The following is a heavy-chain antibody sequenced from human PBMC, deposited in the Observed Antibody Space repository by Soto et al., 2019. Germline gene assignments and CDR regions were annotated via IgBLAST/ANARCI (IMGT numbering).Heavy chain of an antibody. J-gene: IGHJ3*02. CDR3: ARDHDSSSWYGAFDI. D-gene: IGHD6-13*01. CDR2: IYSGGST. CDR1: GFTVSSDY. V-gene: IGHV3-53*01. Sequence: GGSLRLSCAASGFTVSSDYMSWVRQAPGKGLEWVSVIYSGGSTYYADSVKGRFTISRDNSKNTLYLQMNSLRAEDTDVYSCARDHDSSSWYGAFDIWGQGTMVTVSS.